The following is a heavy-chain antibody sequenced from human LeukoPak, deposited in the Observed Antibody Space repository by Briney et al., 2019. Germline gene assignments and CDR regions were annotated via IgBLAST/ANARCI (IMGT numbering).Heavy chain of an antibody. D-gene: IGHD3-16*01. Sequence: SETLSLTCTVSGGSISSSSYYWGWIRQPPGKGLEWIGSIYYSGSTYYNPSLKSRVTISVDTSKNQFSLKLTSVTAADTAVYYCARSLGVRSHFDYWGQGTLVTVSS. J-gene: IGHJ4*02. CDR2: IYYSGST. V-gene: IGHV4-39*07. CDR3: ARSLGVRSHFDY. CDR1: GGSISSSSYY.